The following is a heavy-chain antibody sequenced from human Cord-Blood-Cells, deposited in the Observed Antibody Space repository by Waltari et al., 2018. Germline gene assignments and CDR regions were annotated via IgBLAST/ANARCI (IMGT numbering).Heavy chain of an antibody. CDR3: AREVVRGIAAAGRTYNWFDP. Sequence: QVQLVQSGAEVKKPGASVKVSCKASGYTFTSYDINWVRQDTGQGIEWMGWMNPNSGNTGYAQKFQGRVTMTWNTSISTAYMELSSLRSEDTAVYYCAREVVRGIAAAGRTYNWFDPWGQGTLVTVSS. J-gene: IGHJ5*02. CDR1: GYTFTSYD. CDR2: MNPNSGNT. D-gene: IGHD6-13*01. V-gene: IGHV1-8*01.